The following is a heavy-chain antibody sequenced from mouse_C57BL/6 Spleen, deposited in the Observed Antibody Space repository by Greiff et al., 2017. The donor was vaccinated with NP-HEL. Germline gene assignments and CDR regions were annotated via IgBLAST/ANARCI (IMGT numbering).Heavy chain of an antibody. V-gene: IGHV14-3*01. Sequence: EVQLQESVAELVRPGASVKLSCTASGFNIKNTYMHWVKQRPEQGLEWIGRIDPANGNTKYAPKFQGKATITADTSSNTAYLQLSSLTSEDTAIYYCASGRWLLQDVSFDYWGQGTTLTVSS. D-gene: IGHD2-3*01. CDR3: ASGRWLLQDVSFDY. J-gene: IGHJ2*01. CDR2: IDPANGNT. CDR1: GFNIKNTY.